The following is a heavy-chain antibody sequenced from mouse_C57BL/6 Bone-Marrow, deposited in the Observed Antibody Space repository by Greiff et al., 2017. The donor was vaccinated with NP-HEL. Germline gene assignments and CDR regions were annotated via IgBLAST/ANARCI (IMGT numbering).Heavy chain of an antibody. CDR3: ARQDDYDALSFDY. Sequence: EVKLMESGGGLVQPGGSLKLSCAASGFTFSDYYMYWVRQTPEKRLEWVAYISNGGGSTYYPDTVKGRFTISRDNAKNTLYLQMSRLKSEDTAMYYCARQDDYDALSFDYWGQGTTLTVSS. CDR2: ISNGGGST. CDR1: GFTFSDYY. V-gene: IGHV5-12*01. D-gene: IGHD2-4*01. J-gene: IGHJ2*01.